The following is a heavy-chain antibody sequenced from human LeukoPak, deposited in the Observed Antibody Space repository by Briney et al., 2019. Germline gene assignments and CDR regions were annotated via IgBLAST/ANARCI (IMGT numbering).Heavy chain of an antibody. Sequence: PGGSLRLSCAASGFTFSSYWMHWVRHAPGKGLVWVSRINSDGSSTSYADSVKGRFTISRDNAKSTLYLQMNSLRAEDTAVYYCARARVVYESGVGYRWFDPWGQGTLVTVSS. J-gene: IGHJ5*02. V-gene: IGHV3-74*01. CDR3: ARARVVYESGVGYRWFDP. CDR2: INSDGSST. D-gene: IGHD3-3*01. CDR1: GFTFSSYW.